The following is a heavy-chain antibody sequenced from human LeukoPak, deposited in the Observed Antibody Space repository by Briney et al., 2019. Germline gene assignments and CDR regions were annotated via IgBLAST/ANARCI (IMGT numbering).Heavy chain of an antibody. V-gene: IGHV3-23*01. D-gene: IGHD6-19*01. J-gene: IGHJ4*01. Sequence: PGWSLRLSCAASGFTFSNSGMSWVRQAPGKGLDWVSTLSGSGITKYYADFVKGRFIIFRDNSKNTLYLQMNSLRAEETAVYYCAKGIYSSGWSYFDYWGHGTLVTVSS. CDR3: AKGIYSSGWSYFDY. CDR1: GFTFSNSG. CDR2: LSGSGITK.